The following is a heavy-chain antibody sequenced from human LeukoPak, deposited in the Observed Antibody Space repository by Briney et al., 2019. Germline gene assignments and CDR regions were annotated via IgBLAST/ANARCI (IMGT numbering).Heavy chain of an antibody. CDR3: ARRRIQLRDAFDI. CDR1: GGSISSSSYY. Sequence: SETLSLTCTVSGGSISSSSYYWGWIRQPPGKGLEWIGSIYYSGSTYYNPSLKSRVTISVDTSKNQFSLKLSSVTAADTAVHYCARRRIQLRDAFDIWGQGTMVTVSS. V-gene: IGHV4-39*01. CDR2: IYYSGST. J-gene: IGHJ3*02. D-gene: IGHD5-18*01.